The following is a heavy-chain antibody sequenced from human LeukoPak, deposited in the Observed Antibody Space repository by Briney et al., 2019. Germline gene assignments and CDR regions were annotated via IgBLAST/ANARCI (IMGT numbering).Heavy chain of an antibody. Sequence: GGSPRLSCAASGFTFSDSWMSWVRQAPGKGLEWVANMNQDGSAKGYVDSVKGRFTISRDNARISLYLQMSSLRPEDTAVYYCATYTHWVAGDVWGQGTTVTVSS. CDR2: MNQDGSAK. CDR3: ATYTHWVAGDV. D-gene: IGHD3-16*01. CDR1: GFTFSDSW. V-gene: IGHV3-7*01. J-gene: IGHJ6*02.